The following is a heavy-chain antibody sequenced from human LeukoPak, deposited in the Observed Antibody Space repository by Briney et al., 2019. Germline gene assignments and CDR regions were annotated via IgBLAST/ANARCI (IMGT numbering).Heavy chain of an antibody. D-gene: IGHD3-22*01. CDR1: GYTLTELS. J-gene: IGHJ3*02. CDR3: ATDLDSSGYFGAFDI. CDR2: FDPEDGET. V-gene: IGHV1-24*01. Sequence: ASVKVSCKVSGYTLTELSMHWVRQAPGKGLEWMGVFDPEDGETIYAQKFQGRVTMTEDTSTDTAYMELSSLSSEDTAVYYCATDLDSSGYFGAFDIWGQGTMVTVSS.